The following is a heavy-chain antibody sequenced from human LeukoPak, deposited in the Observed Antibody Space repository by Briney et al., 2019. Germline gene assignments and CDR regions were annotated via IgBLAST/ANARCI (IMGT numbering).Heavy chain of an antibody. J-gene: IGHJ6*02. V-gene: IGHV1-69*05. Sequence: ASVKVSCKASGGTLSSYAISWVRQAPGQGLEWMGGIIPIFGTANYAQKFQGRVTMTRDTSTSTVYMELSGLRSEDTAVYYCARADYGGNSDYYYYGLDVWGQGTTVTVSS. CDR1: GGTLSSYA. CDR3: ARADYGGNSDYYYYGLDV. D-gene: IGHD4-23*01. CDR2: IIPIFGTA.